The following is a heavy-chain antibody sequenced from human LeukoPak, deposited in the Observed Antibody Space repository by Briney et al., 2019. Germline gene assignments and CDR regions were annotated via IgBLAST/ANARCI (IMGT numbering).Heavy chain of an antibody. CDR3: ARDPDCSSTSCRIDDAFDI. D-gene: IGHD2-2*01. CDR1: GGSISSHY. J-gene: IGHJ3*02. CDR2: IYYSGST. Sequence: PSKTLSLTCTVSGGSISSHYWSWIRQPPGKGLEWIGYIYYSGSTNYNPSLKSRVTISVDTSKNQFSLKLSSVTAADTAVYYCARDPDCSSTSCRIDDAFDIWGQGTMVTVSS. V-gene: IGHV4-59*11.